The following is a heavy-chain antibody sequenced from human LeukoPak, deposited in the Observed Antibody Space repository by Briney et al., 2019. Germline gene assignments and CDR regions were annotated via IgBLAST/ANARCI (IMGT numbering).Heavy chain of an antibody. Sequence: GGSLRLSCTVSGFPVSINSMSWVRQAPGKGLEWVSFIYSGGNTHYSDSVKGRFTISRDNSMDTLYLQMNSLRAEDTAVYYCAKLRSGGSCYVYWGQGTLVTVSS. CDR1: GFPVSINS. D-gene: IGHD2-15*01. CDR2: IYSGGNT. V-gene: IGHV3-53*01. CDR3: AKLRSGGSCYVY. J-gene: IGHJ4*02.